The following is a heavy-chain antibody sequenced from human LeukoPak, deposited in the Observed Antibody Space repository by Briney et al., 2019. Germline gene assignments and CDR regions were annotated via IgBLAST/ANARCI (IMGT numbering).Heavy chain of an antibody. Sequence: SETLSLTCTVSGGSISSSSYYWGWIRQPPGKGLEWIGSIYYSGSTYYNPSLKSRVTISVDTSKNQFSLKLSSVTAADTAVYYCARHAFAIGSYGDYWGQGTLVTVSS. D-gene: IGHD1-26*01. J-gene: IGHJ4*02. CDR2: IYYSGST. V-gene: IGHV4-39*01. CDR3: ARHAFAIGSYGDY. CDR1: GGSISSSSYY.